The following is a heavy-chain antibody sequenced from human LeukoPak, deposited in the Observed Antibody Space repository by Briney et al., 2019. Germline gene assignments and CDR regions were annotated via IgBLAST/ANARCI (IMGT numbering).Heavy chain of an antibody. CDR3: ARGRLPADGKYYFDY. CDR2: IYTRGTT. V-gene: IGHV4-4*07. CDR1: RGSISNFY. Sequence: SETLSLTCTVSRGSISNFYWSWIRQPAGKGLEWIGHIYTRGTTNYNPSLKSRVTMSVDTSKNQFSLRLSSVTAADTAVYYCARGRLPADGKYYFDYWGQGTLVTVSS. J-gene: IGHJ4*02. D-gene: IGHD6-13*01.